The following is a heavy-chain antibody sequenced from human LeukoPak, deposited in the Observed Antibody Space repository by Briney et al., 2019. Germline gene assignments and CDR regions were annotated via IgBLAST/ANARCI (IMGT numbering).Heavy chain of an antibody. CDR1: GFTFTKYA. Sequence: GGSLRLSCAASGFTFTKYALTWVRQAPGKGLEWVSSIPGSATATYHAHSVRGRFTISRDNSKNTLYLEMNSLRADDTAVYYCARGYAGYYYYMDVWGKGTTVTVSS. CDR3: ARGYAGYYYYMDV. D-gene: IGHD1-1*01. CDR2: IPGSATAT. V-gene: IGHV3-23*01. J-gene: IGHJ6*03.